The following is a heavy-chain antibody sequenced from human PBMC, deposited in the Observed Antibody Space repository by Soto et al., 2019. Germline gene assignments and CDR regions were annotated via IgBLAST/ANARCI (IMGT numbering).Heavy chain of an antibody. V-gene: IGHV1-69*02. CDR2: IIPILGIA. J-gene: IGHJ4*02. CDR3: ARGLFHDYGDYYYFDY. CDR1: GGTFSSYT. D-gene: IGHD4-17*01. Sequence: QVQLVHSGAEVKKPGSSVKVSSKASGGTFSSYTISWVRQAPGQGLEWMGRIIPILGIANYAQKFQGRVTITADKSTSTAYMELSSLRSEDTAVYYCARGLFHDYGDYYYFDYWGQGTLVTVSS.